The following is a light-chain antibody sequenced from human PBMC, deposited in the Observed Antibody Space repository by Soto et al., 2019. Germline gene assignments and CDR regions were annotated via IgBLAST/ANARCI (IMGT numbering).Light chain of an antibody. J-gene: IGLJ2*01. CDR3: QSYDINLGVVV. CDR2: GNT. CDR1: SSNIGSGYD. Sequence: QPVLTQPPSVSGAPGHRVTISCTGSSSNIGSGYDVHWYQQLPGPAPKLLISGNTDRPSGVPDRFSGSKSGTSASLAITGLQTEDVADYSCQSYDINLGVVVFGGGTQLTVL. V-gene: IGLV1-40*01.